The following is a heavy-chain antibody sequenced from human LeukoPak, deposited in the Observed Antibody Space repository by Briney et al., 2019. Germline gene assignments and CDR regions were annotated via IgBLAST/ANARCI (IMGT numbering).Heavy chain of an antibody. CDR1: GYTFTNYG. Sequence: ASVKVSCKASGYTFTNYGISWVRQAPGQGLEWMGWISAYNGNTNYAQKLQGRVTMTTDTSTSTAYMELRSLRSDDTAVYYCARRSYDSSGYYYSFDPWGQGTLVTVSS. CDR3: ARRSYDSSGYYYSFDP. CDR2: ISAYNGNT. V-gene: IGHV1-18*01. J-gene: IGHJ5*02. D-gene: IGHD3-22*01.